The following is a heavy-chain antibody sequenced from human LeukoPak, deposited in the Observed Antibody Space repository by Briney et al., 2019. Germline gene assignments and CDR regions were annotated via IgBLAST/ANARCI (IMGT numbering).Heavy chain of an antibody. V-gene: IGHV1-69*13. J-gene: IGHJ4*02. D-gene: IGHD5-12*01. CDR2: IIPIFGTA. CDR3: ARDKAHSGYPYSFDY. CDR1: GGTFSSYA. Sequence: SVKVSCKASGGTFSSYAISWVRQAPGQGLEWMGGIIPIFGTANYAQKFQGRVTITADESTSTAYMELSSLRSEDTAVYYCARDKAHSGYPYSFDYWGQGTLVTVSS.